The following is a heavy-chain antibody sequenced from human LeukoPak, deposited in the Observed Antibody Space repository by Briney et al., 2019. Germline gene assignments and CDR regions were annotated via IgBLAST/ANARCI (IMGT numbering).Heavy chain of an antibody. D-gene: IGHD2-2*01. CDR1: GGSFSGYY. Sequence: PSETLSLTCAVYGGSFSGYYWSWIRQPPGKGLEWIGEINHSGSTNYNPSFKSRVTISVDTSKNQFSLKLSSVTAADTAVYYCARGPVTGGRFHVVVVPAATYFDYWGQGTLVTVSS. CDR2: INHSGST. V-gene: IGHV4-34*01. CDR3: ARGPVTGGRFHVVVVPAATYFDY. J-gene: IGHJ4*02.